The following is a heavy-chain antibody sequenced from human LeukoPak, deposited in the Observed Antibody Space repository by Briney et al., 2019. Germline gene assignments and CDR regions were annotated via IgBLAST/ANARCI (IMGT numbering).Heavy chain of an antibody. J-gene: IGHJ6*02. CDR3: ARAGDFWSGYYHGMDV. V-gene: IGHV4-34*01. Sequence: SETLSLTCAVYGGSFSGYYWSWIRQPPGTGLEWIGEINHSGSTNYNPSLKSRVTISVDTSKNQFSLKLSSVTAADTAVYYCARAGDFWSGYYHGMDVWGQGTTVTVSS. CDR2: INHSGST. CDR1: GGSFSGYY. D-gene: IGHD3-3*01.